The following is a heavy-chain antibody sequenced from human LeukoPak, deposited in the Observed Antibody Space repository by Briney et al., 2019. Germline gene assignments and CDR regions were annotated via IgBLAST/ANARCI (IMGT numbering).Heavy chain of an antibody. CDR1: GFIVSDNY. J-gene: IGHJ3*02. V-gene: IGHV3-53*01. CDR2: IYSGGDT. Sequence: PGGSLRLSCAASGFIVSDNYMAWVRQAPGKGLEWVSLIYSGGDTHYAASVRGRLTISRDNSRNTLYLQMDNLRAEDTALYYCARDDNAFDIWGQGTMVTVSS. CDR3: ARDDNAFDI.